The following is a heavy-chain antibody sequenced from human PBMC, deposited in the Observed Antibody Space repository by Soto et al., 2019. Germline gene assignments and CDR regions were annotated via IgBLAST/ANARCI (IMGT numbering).Heavy chain of an antibody. Sequence: EVQLVQSGGGLVQPGGSLRLSCAASGFSITRYWMHWVRQAPGKGLEWVSRINSDGGSRGYADSVKGRFTISRDNRRNTLYLQMNSLRVEDTAVYYCGTGVRAGYWGVGTLVTVSS. J-gene: IGHJ4*02. CDR2: INSDGGSR. CDR1: GFSITRYW. CDR3: GTGVRAGY. V-gene: IGHV3-74*01. D-gene: IGHD3-3*01.